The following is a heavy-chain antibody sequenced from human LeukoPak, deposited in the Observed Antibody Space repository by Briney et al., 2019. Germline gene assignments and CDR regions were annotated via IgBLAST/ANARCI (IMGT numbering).Heavy chain of an antibody. D-gene: IGHD3-9*01. CDR1: GFTFSSYA. V-gene: IGHV3-64*01. CDR3: ARDGLRYFDWLLGGNWFDP. J-gene: IGHJ5*02. Sequence: TGGSLRLSCAASGFTFSSYAMHWVRQAPGKGLEYVSAISSNGGSTYYANSVKGRFTISRDNSKNTLYLQMGSLRAEDMAVYYCARDGLRYFDWLLGGNWFDPWGQGTLVTVSS. CDR2: ISSNGGST.